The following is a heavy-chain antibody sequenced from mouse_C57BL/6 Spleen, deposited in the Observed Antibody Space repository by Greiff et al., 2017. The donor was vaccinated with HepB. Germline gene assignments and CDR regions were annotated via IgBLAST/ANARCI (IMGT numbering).Heavy chain of an antibody. CDR3: ARDHYDYEDWFAY. CDR1: GFTFSSYA. V-gene: IGHV5-4*01. D-gene: IGHD2-4*01. CDR2: ISDGGSYT. Sequence: DVMLVESGGGLVKPGGSLKLSCAASGFTFSSYAMSWVRQTPEKRLEWVATISDGGSYTYYPDNVKGRFTISRDNAKNNLYLQMSHLKSEDTAMYYCARDHYDYEDWFAYWGQGTLVTVSA. J-gene: IGHJ3*01.